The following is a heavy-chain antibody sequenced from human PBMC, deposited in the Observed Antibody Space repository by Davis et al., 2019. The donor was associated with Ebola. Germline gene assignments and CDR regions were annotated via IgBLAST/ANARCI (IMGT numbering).Heavy chain of an antibody. D-gene: IGHD4-17*01. Sequence: ASVKVSCKASGYTFTSYYMHWVRQAPGQGLEWMGIINPSGGSTSYAQKFQGRVTMTRDTSTSTVYMELSSLRSEDTAVYYCAKAAVTRHFDYWGQGTLVTVSS. CDR3: AKAAVTRHFDY. J-gene: IGHJ4*02. CDR1: GYTFTSYY. CDR2: INPSGGST. V-gene: IGHV1-46*01.